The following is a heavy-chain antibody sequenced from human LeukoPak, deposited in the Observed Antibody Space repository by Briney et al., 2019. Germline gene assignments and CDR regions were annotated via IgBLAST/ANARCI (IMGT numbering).Heavy chain of an antibody. CDR3: ARRIANRKVRDRLVDY. Sequence: SETLSLTCTVSGGSISSSSYNWGWIRQPPGKGLEWIGSIYYSGSTYYNPSLKSRVTISVDTSKNQFSLKLSSVTAADTAVYYCARRIANRKVRDRLVDYWGQGTLVTVSS. V-gene: IGHV4-39*01. J-gene: IGHJ4*02. CDR1: GGSISSSSYN. D-gene: IGHD3-10*01. CDR2: IYYSGST.